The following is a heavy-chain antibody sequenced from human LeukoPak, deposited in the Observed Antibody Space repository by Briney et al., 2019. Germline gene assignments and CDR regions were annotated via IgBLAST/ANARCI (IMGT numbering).Heavy chain of an antibody. Sequence: SQTLSLTCTVSGGSISSGSYYWSWIRQPAGKGLEWIGRIYTSGSTNYNPSLKSRVTISVDTSKNQFSLKLSSVTAADTAVYYCAREEGADSRAFYWGQGTLVTVSS. CDR1: GGSISSGSYY. D-gene: IGHD2-21*01. CDR3: AREEGADSRAFY. J-gene: IGHJ4*02. CDR2: IYTSGST. V-gene: IGHV4-61*02.